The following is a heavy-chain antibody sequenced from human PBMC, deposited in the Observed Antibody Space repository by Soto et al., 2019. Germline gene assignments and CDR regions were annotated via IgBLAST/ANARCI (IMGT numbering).Heavy chain of an antibody. CDR2: IWYDGSKK. D-gene: IGHD5-18*01. Sequence: QVQLVESGGGVVQPGRSLRLSCAASGFTFSSYGMHWVRQAPGKGLEWVAGIWYDGSKKYYADSVKGRLPISRDNSKNTLYLQMNSLRAEDTAVYYCARGDTAMVQYYFDYWGQGTLVTVSS. CDR1: GFTFSSYG. V-gene: IGHV3-33*01. CDR3: ARGDTAMVQYYFDY. J-gene: IGHJ4*02.